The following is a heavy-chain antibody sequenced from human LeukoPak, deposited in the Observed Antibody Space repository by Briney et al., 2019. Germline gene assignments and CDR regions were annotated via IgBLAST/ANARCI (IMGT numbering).Heavy chain of an antibody. D-gene: IGHD1-26*01. CDR1: GGSFSGCY. V-gene: IGHV4-34*01. CDR3: ARDPRIVGATTGGFNY. Sequence: SETLCLTCAVYGGSFSGCYWSWIRQPPGKGLEWIGEINHSGSTNYNPSLKSRVTISVDTSKNQFSLKLSSVTAADTAVYYCARDPRIVGATTGGFNYWGQGTLVTVSS. J-gene: IGHJ4*02. CDR2: INHSGST.